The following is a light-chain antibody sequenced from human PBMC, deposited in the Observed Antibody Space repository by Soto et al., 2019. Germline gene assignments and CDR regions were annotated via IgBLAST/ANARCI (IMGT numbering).Light chain of an antibody. V-gene: IGKV3-15*01. CDR1: QSVSSN. CDR2: GAS. J-gene: IGKJ1*01. Sequence: EIVMTQSPATLSVSPGETATLSCWASQSVSSNLAWYQQKPGQAPRLLIYGASTRATDISARFSGSGSGTEFTLTISSLQSEDFAVYYYQQYNNFWTFGQGTKVEIK. CDR3: QQYNNFWT.